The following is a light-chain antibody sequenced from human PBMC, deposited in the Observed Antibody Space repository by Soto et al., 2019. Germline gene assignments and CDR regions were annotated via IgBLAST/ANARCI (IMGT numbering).Light chain of an antibody. CDR3: QQYNSYS. Sequence: IQLTHSTCFLSASVGDRVTIICRASQSISSWLAWYQQKPGQAPKLLIYAASSLESGVPSRFSGSGSGTEFTLTISSLQPDEFATYYCQQYNSYSFGQGTKVDIK. V-gene: IGKV1-5*02. CDR1: QSISSW. J-gene: IGKJ1*01. CDR2: AAS.